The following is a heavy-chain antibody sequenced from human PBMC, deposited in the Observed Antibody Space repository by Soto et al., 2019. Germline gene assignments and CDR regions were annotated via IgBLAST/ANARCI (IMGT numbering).Heavy chain of an antibody. CDR3: ARYRREAVAGYTLDN. CDR1: GFTFSSYA. V-gene: IGHV3-23*01. CDR2: ISVAGDT. J-gene: IGHJ4*02. Sequence: GGSLRLSCAASGFTFSSYAMNWVRQAPGKGPEWVSHISVAGDTYYADSVKGRFTVTRDNSKNTLFLQMNGLRAEDTAVYYCARYRREAVAGYTLDNWGQGILVTVSS. D-gene: IGHD6-13*01.